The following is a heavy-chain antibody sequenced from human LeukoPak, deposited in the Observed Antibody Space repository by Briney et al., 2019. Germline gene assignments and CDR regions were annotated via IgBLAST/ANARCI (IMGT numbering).Heavy chain of an antibody. Sequence: GASVKVSCKASGYTFTSDGISWGRQAPGQGREWMGWISAYNGNTNYAQKLQGRVTMTTATSTSTAYMELRRLSSDDTAVYYCARSIVATSRVYNWFDPWGKGTLVTVSS. D-gene: IGHD5-12*01. CDR3: ARSIVATSRVYNWFDP. CDR2: ISAYNGNT. J-gene: IGHJ5*02. CDR1: GYTFTSDG. V-gene: IGHV1-18*01.